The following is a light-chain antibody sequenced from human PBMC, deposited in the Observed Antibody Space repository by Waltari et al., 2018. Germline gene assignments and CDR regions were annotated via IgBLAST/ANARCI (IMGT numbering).Light chain of an antibody. Sequence: QSVLTQPPSVSGAPGQRVTISCTGSSSNIGAGYVVHWYQQLPGTAPKLLIYGNSNRPSGVPYRFSGPKSGTSASLAITGLQAEDEADYYCQSYDISLSVLFGGGTKLTVL. CDR1: SSNIGAGYV. CDR3: QSYDISLSVL. V-gene: IGLV1-40*01. J-gene: IGLJ2*01. CDR2: GNS.